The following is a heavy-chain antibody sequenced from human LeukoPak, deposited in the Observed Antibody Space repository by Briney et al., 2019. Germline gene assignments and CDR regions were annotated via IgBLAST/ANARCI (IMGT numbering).Heavy chain of an antibody. CDR1: GGSISSYY. CDR2: IYYSGST. Sequence: SETLSLTCTVSGGSISSYYRSWIWQPPGKGLEWIGYIYYSGSTNYNPSLKSRVTISVDTSKNQFSLKLSSVTAADTAVYYCARGAQAMVDYWGQGTLVTVSS. D-gene: IGHD5-18*01. J-gene: IGHJ4*02. CDR3: ARGAQAMVDY. V-gene: IGHV4-59*01.